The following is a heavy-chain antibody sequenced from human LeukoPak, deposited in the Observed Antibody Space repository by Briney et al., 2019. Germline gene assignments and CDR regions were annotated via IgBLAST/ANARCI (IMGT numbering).Heavy chain of an antibody. CDR3: AKRGSDYSDYAAKYFDY. CDR2: ISGSGGRT. D-gene: IGHD4-11*01. CDR1: GFTFRSYA. Sequence: GGSVRLSCAASGFTFRSYAMSWVRQAPAKGVEWVSAISGSGGRTYYADSVKGRFTISRDNSKNTLYLQMNSLRAEDTAVYYCAKRGSDYSDYAAKYFDYWGQGTLVTVSS. J-gene: IGHJ4*02. V-gene: IGHV3-23*01.